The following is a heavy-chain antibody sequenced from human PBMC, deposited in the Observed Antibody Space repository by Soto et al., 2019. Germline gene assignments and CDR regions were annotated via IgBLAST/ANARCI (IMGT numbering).Heavy chain of an antibody. Sequence: EVQLVESGGGLIQPGGSLRLSCAVSGFTVSNHYMSWVRQAPGKGLEGVSVIYSGGYTAYGDSVKGRFTISRDNSKNTLSRQINGRSPGDTAVFYGATQPGGGGYWGQGTLVTVSS. D-gene: IGHD3-10*01. CDR2: IYSGGYT. CDR1: GFTVSNHY. J-gene: IGHJ4*02. V-gene: IGHV3-53*01. CDR3: ATQPGGGGY.